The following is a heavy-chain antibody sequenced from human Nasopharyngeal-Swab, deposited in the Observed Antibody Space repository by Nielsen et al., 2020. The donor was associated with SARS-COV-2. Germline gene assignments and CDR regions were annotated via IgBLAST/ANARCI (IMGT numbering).Heavy chain of an antibody. D-gene: IGHD1-26*01. V-gene: IGHV3-11*01. Sequence: GESLKISCAASGFTFSDYYMSWIRQAPGKGLEWVSYISSSGSTIYYADSVKGRFTTSRDNAKNSLYLQMNSLRAEDTAVYYCAREVFRDSGSYRRAPYFDYWGQGTLVTVSS. CDR1: GFTFSDYY. CDR2: ISSSGSTI. CDR3: AREVFRDSGSYRRAPYFDY. J-gene: IGHJ4*02.